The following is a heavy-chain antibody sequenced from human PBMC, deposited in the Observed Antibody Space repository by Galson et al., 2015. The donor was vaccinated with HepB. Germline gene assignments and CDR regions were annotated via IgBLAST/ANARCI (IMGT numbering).Heavy chain of an antibody. CDR3: ARVDTAMVTGKDY. V-gene: IGHV1-46*01. J-gene: IGHJ4*02. D-gene: IGHD5-18*01. Sequence: SVKVSCKASGYTFTGYYIHWVRLAPGQGLEWMGIINPSDGDTSYAQTFQGRVTMTRDTSTSTVSMELSGLRSEDTALYYCARVDTAMVTGKDYWGQGTLVTVSS. CDR1: GYTFTGYY. CDR2: INPSDGDT.